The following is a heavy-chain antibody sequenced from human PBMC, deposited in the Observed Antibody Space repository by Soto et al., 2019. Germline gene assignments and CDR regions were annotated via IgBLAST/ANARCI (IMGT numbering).Heavy chain of an antibody. D-gene: IGHD5-18*01. CDR2: ISGSGGST. V-gene: IGHV3-23*01. Sequence: PGGSLRLSCAASGFTIRSNAMYWVRQAPGKGLEWVSAISGSGGSTHYADSVKGRFTISRDNSKNTLYPQMNSLRAEDTAVYYCARDFEGSYGYGPFEYWGQGTLVTVSS. J-gene: IGHJ4*02. CDR1: GFTIRSNA. CDR3: ARDFEGSYGYGPFEY.